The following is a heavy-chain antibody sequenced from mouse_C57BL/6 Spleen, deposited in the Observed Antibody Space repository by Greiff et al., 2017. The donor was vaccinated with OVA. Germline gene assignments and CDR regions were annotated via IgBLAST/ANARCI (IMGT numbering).Heavy chain of an antibody. CDR3: ARTYGSSYWYFDV. CDR1: GYTFTSYW. V-gene: IGHV1-50*01. CDR2: IDPSDSYT. Sequence: QVQLQQPGAELVKPGASVKLSCKASGYTFTSYWMQWVKQRPGQGLEWIGEIDPSDSYTNYNQKFKGKATLTVDTSSSTAYMQLSSLTSEDSAVYYCARTYGSSYWYFDVWGTGTTDTVSS. J-gene: IGHJ1*03. D-gene: IGHD1-1*01.